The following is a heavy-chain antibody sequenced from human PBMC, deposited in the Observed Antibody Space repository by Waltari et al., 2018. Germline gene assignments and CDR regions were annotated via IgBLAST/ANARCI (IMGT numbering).Heavy chain of an antibody. Sequence: EVQLVESGGGSIQPGGSLRLSCGASGLTLSSNFMSWVRQAPGKGMEWVSINYNDGTTYYGDSVKGRFTIYRDNSKSTMYLQMNTLRTEDTAVYYCATGRYRFFDYWGQGTLVTVSS. V-gene: IGHV3-53*01. CDR3: ATGRYRFFDY. CDR2: NYNDGTT. J-gene: IGHJ4*02. CDR1: GLTLSSNF. D-gene: IGHD1-26*01.